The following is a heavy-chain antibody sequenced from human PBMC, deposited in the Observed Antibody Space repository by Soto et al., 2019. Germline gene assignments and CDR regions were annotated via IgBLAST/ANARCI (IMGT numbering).Heavy chain of an antibody. CDR1: GFTLSTSA. V-gene: IGHV3-48*01. CDR3: TRRDVFDL. J-gene: IGHJ3*01. Sequence: GGSLRLSCKVSGFTLSTSAMNWVRQAPGKGLEWVSYINTDGDVRHYADSVKGRFTVSRDNAKNLVYLQMNDVGADDTAVYFCTRRDVFDLWGQGATVTVSS. CDR2: INTDGDVR.